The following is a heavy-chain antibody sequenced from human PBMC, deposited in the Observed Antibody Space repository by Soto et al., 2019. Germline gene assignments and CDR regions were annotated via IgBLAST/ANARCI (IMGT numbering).Heavy chain of an antibody. CDR3: ARGELLWFGEPKPFDY. J-gene: IGHJ4*02. V-gene: IGHV3-11*06. D-gene: IGHD3-10*01. CDR2: ISGTKSFT. Sequence: GGSLRLSCAASGFTFSDYYMSWIRQAPGKGLEIVSYISGTKSFTDYADSVKGRFTISRDNSKNTLYLQMNSLRAEDTAVYYCARGELLWFGEPKPFDYWGQGTLVTVSS. CDR1: GFTFSDYY.